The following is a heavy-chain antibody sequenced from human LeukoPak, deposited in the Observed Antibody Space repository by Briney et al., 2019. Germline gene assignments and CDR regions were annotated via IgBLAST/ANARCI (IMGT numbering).Heavy chain of an antibody. D-gene: IGHD2-2*01. Sequence: GSVRVSCKASGDTLTGYYMHWGRQAPRQRLEWVGWINPNSGGTNYAQKLQGRVTMTRDTSISTAYMELSRLRLNAAAVYYCARDGSPIVVVPAARYDLWGRGTLVTVSS. CDR3: ARDGSPIVVVPAARYDL. CDR1: GDTLTGYY. CDR2: INPNSGGT. J-gene: IGHJ2*01. V-gene: IGHV1-2*02.